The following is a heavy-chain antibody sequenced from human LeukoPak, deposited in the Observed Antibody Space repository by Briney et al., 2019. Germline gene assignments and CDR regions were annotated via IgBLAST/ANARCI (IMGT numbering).Heavy chain of an antibody. D-gene: IGHD1-26*01. Sequence: ASVKVSCKASGYTFTGYYMHWVRQAPGQGLEWMGRINPNSGGTNYAQKFQGRVTMTRDTSISTAYMELSRLRSDDTAVYYCARIDSGSYSGLFDYWGQGTLVTVSS. CDR2: INPNSGGT. CDR3: ARIDSGSYSGLFDY. CDR1: GYTFTGYY. J-gene: IGHJ4*02. V-gene: IGHV1-2*06.